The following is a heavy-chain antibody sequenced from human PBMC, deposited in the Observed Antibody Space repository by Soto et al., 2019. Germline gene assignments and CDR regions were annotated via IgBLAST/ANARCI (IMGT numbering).Heavy chain of an antibody. J-gene: IGHJ5*02. V-gene: IGHV3-30-3*01. CDR1: GFTFSSYA. CDR3: AREGIGVRGVLNWFDP. Sequence: QVQLVESGGGVVQPGRSLRLSCAASGFTFSSYAMHWVRQAPGKGLEWVAVISYDGSNKYYADSVKGRFTISRDNSKNTLPLHMNSLRAEDTAVYYCAREGIGVRGVLNWFDPWGQGTLVTVSS. D-gene: IGHD3-10*01. CDR2: ISYDGSNK.